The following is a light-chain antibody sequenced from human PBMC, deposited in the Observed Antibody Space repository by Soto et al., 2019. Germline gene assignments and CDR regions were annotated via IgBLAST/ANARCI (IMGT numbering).Light chain of an antibody. J-gene: IGKJ1*01. CDR2: AAS. Sequence: AIRMTQSPSSFSASTGDRVTITCRASQGISSYLAWYQQKPGKAPKLLIYAASTLQSGVPSRFSGSGSGTDFTLTISRLQSEDFATYYCQPYYSYPRTFGQGTKVEIK. V-gene: IGKV1-8*01. CDR3: QPYYSYPRT. CDR1: QGISSY.